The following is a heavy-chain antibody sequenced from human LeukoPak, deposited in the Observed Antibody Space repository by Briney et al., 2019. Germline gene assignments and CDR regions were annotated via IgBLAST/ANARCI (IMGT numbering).Heavy chain of an antibody. Sequence: PSETLSLTCTVSGGSISSHYWSWIRQPPGKGLEWIGEINHSGSTNYNPSLKSRVTISVDTSKNQFSLKLSSVTAADTAVYYCARGRNRVVVPAAIRPLFDYWGQGTLVTVSS. CDR2: INHSGST. V-gene: IGHV4-34*01. J-gene: IGHJ4*02. CDR3: ARGRNRVVVPAAIRPLFDY. CDR1: GGSISSHY. D-gene: IGHD2-2*02.